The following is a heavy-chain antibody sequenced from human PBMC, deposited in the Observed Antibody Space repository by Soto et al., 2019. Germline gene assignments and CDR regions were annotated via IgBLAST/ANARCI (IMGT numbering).Heavy chain of an antibody. J-gene: IGHJ4*02. V-gene: IGHV3-23*01. Sequence: EVQLLESGGGLVQPGGSLRLSCAASGFTFSSYAMSWVRQAPGKGLEWVSAISGSGGSTYYADSVKGRFTISRDNSKNTLYLKMNSLRAGETAVYYCANHLWLGEFSNWGQGALVTVSS. CDR3: ANHLWLGEFSN. D-gene: IGHD3-10*01. CDR2: ISGSGGST. CDR1: GFTFSSYA.